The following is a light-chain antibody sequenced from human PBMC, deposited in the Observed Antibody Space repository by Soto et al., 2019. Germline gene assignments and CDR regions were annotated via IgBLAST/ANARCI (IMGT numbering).Light chain of an antibody. CDR3: AAWDDSLSGWV. CDR1: SSNIGSNS. CDR2: TNN. V-gene: IGLV1-44*01. Sequence: QSVLTQPPSASGTPGQRVTISCSGSSSNIGSNSVNWFQQLPGAAPKLLIYTNNQRPSGVPDRFSGSKSGTSASLAISGLQSEDEADYSCAAWDDSLSGWVFGGGTKVTVL. J-gene: IGLJ3*02.